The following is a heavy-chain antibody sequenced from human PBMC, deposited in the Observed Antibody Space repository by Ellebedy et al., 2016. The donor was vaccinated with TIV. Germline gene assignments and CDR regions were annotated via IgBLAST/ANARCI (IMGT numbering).Heavy chain of an antibody. Sequence: GESLKISXTGSGFTFGDYAMSWFRQAPGKGLEWVSVIYSGGSTFYADSVKGRFTISRDNSKNTLYLQMNSLRAEDTAVYYCATRDYDLWSGVSYYYYMDVWGKGTTVTVSS. V-gene: IGHV3-53*01. D-gene: IGHD3-3*01. J-gene: IGHJ6*03. CDR3: ATRDYDLWSGVSYYYYMDV. CDR2: IYSGGST. CDR1: GFTFGDYA.